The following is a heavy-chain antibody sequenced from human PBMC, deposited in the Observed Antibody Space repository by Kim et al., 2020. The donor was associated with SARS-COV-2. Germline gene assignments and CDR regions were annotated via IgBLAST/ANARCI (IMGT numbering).Heavy chain of an antibody. J-gene: IGHJ6*04. CDR2: IDPSDSYT. D-gene: IGHD2-15*01. CDR1: GYSFTSYW. V-gene: IGHV5-10-1*01. Sequence: GESLKISCKGSGYSFTSYWISWVRQMPGKGLEWMGRIDPSDSYTNYSPSFQGHVTISAAKSISTAYLQWSSLKASDTAMYYCARHGGYCSGGSCYPVIYYYYGMDVWGKGTTVTVSS. CDR3: ARHGGYCSGGSCYPVIYYYYGMDV.